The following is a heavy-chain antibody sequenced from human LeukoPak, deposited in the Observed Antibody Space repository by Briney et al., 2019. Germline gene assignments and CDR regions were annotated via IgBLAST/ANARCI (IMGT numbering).Heavy chain of an antibody. V-gene: IGHV4-61*02. D-gene: IGHD6-6*01. J-gene: IGHJ5*02. CDR1: GGSISSGSYY. CDR2: IYTSGST. Sequence: SQTLSLTCTVSGGSISSGSYYWSWIRQPAGKGLEWIGRIYTSGSTNYNPSLKSRVTISVDTSKNQFSLKLSSVTAADTAVYYCARWKYSSSSGNCFDPWGLRTLVTVSS. CDR3: ARWKYSSSSGNCFDP.